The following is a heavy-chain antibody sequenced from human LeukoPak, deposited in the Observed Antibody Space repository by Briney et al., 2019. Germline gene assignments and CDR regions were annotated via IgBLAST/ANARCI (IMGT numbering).Heavy chain of an antibody. CDR2: ISGSGGST. D-gene: IGHD1-1*01. V-gene: IGHV3-23*01. CDR3: AEQVGLLEYFDY. Sequence: GGSLRLSCAASGFTFSSYAMSWVRQAPGKGPEWVSAISGSGGSTYYADSVKGRFTISRDNSKNTLYLQMNSLRAEDTAVYYCAEQVGLLEYFDYWGQGTLVTVSS. J-gene: IGHJ4*02. CDR1: GFTFSSYA.